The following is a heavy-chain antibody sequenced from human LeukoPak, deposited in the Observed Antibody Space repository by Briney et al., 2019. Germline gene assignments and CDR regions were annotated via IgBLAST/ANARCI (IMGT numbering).Heavy chain of an antibody. V-gene: IGHV3-7*01. Sequence: GGSLRLSCAASGFTVSSNYMSWVRQAPGKGLEWVARIKQDGSEKMYVDSVKGRFTISRDNAKNSLYLQMNSLRAEDTAVYYCARLRGQWPYYFDYWGQGTLVTVSS. CDR1: GFTVSSNY. CDR3: ARLRGQWPYYFDY. J-gene: IGHJ4*02. D-gene: IGHD6-19*01. CDR2: IKQDGSEK.